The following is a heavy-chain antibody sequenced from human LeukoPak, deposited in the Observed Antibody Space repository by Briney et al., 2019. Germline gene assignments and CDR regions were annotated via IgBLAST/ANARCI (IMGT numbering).Heavy chain of an antibody. CDR3: ARMTGYPYYFDY. Sequence: SETLSLTCTVSGGSISSYYWSWIRQPPGKGLEWIGYVYYSGSTSYNPSLKSRVTISVDTSKNQFSLKLTSVIATDTAVYYCARMTGYPYYFDYWGQGTLVTVSS. J-gene: IGHJ4*02. V-gene: IGHV4-59*08. CDR1: GGSISSYY. CDR2: VYYSGST. D-gene: IGHD3-9*01.